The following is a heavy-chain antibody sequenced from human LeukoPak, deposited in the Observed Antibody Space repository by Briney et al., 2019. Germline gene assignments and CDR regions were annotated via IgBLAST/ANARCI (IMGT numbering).Heavy chain of an antibody. J-gene: IGHJ2*01. CDR2: FNANSGGT. CDR1: GYTFTGYY. CDR3: ARGSITMIVVAHGNFDL. D-gene: IGHD3-22*01. V-gene: IGHV1-2*02. Sequence: ASGKVSCTASGYTFTGYYMHWVRQAPGQGLEWMGWFNANSGGTNYAQKFQGRVTMTRDTSISTAYIELSRLRSDDTAVYYCARGSITMIVVAHGNFDLWGRGTLVTVSS.